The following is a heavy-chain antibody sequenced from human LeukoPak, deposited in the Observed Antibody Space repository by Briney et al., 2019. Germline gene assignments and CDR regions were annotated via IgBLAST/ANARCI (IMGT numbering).Heavy chain of an antibody. D-gene: IGHD6-19*01. CDR3: AREEYRTGWYLHDAFDI. Sequence: QPGGSLRLSCAASGFTFSSYSMNWVRQAPGKGLEWVSYISSSSSTIYYADSVKGRFTISRDNAKNSLYLQMNSLRDEDTAVYYCAREEYRTGWYLHDAFDIWGQGTMVTVSS. CDR2: ISSSSSTI. CDR1: GFTFSSYS. V-gene: IGHV3-48*02. J-gene: IGHJ3*02.